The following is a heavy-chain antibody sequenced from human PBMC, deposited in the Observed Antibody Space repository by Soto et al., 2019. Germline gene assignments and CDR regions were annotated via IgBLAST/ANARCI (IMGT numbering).Heavy chain of an antibody. Sequence: GESLKISCKASGYIFTLYWIGWVRQMPGKGPEWMGIIYPGDSDTRYSPSFQGQVTISADKSISTASLQWSSLKASDTAVYYCARQSPTPGYYYFSYGMDVWGQGTTVTSP. D-gene: IGHD4-17*01. CDR3: ARQSPTPGYYYFSYGMDV. CDR1: GYIFTLYW. J-gene: IGHJ6*02. V-gene: IGHV5-51*01. CDR2: IYPGDSDT.